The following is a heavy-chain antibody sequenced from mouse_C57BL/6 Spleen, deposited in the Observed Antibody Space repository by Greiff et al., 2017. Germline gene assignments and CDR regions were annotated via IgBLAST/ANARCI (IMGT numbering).Heavy chain of an antibody. V-gene: IGHV1-54*01. CDR1: GYTFTNYL. J-gene: IGHJ2*01. CDR2: INPGSGGT. Sequence: VQLQQSGAELVRPGPSVKVSCKASGYTFTNYLIEWVKQRPGQGLEWIGVINPGSGGTNYTEKFKGKATLTADKSSSTAYMQLSSLTSEDSAVYFCAREWGDYWGQGTTLTVSS. CDR3: AREWGDY.